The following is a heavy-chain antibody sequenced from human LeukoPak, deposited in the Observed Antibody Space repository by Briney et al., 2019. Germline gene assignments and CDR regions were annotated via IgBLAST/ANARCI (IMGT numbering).Heavy chain of an antibody. CDR3: ARGGHFEY. CDR2: TYYRSRWYH. Sequence: TLSLTCAISGDSVSSDTSAWNWFRQSPSRGLEWLGRTYYRSRWYHDYAVSVKSRIAINPDTSKNQFSLQLNSVTPEDTAVYYCARGGHFEYWGQGTLVTVSS. D-gene: IGHD6-25*01. CDR1: GDSVSSDTSA. J-gene: IGHJ4*02. V-gene: IGHV6-1*01.